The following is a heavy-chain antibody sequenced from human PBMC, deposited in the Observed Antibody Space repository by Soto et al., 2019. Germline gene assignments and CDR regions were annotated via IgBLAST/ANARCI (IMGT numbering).Heavy chain of an antibody. CDR3: ASSFIWRGPPNSYYYYGMDV. J-gene: IGHJ6*02. V-gene: IGHV1-3*01. Sequence: ASVTVSCKASGYTFTSYAVHWVRQAPGQRLEWMGWINAGNGNTKYSQKFQGRVTITRDTSASTAYMELSSLRSEDTAVYYCASSFIWRGPPNSYYYYGMDVWGQGTTVTVS. D-gene: IGHD3-3*01. CDR1: GYTFTSYA. CDR2: INAGNGNT.